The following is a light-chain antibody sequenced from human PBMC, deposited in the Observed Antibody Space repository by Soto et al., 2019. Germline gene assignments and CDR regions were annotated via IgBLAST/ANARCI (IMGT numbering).Light chain of an antibody. Sequence: QSALTQPASVSGSPGQSITISCTGTSSNVGFYNYVSWYQQHSGKAPKLMIYQVSNRPSGVSNRFSGSKSGNTASLTISGLEAEDEADYYCSSYTSGNTLYVFGTGTKVTVL. CDR3: SSYTSGNTLYV. CDR1: SSNVGFYNY. V-gene: IGLV2-14*01. J-gene: IGLJ1*01. CDR2: QVS.